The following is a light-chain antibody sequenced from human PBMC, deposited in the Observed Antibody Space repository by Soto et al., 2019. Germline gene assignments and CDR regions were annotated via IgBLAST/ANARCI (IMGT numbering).Light chain of an antibody. Sequence: EIVLTQSPATLSLSPGERATLSCRASQSVSSYLAWYQQKPGQAPRLLISDASNRATGIPPRFSGSGSGTALTLTTSSLEPEDFAVYYCQQRSNWPHTFGQGTRLEIK. CDR3: QQRSNWPHT. CDR1: QSVSSY. J-gene: IGKJ5*01. CDR2: DAS. V-gene: IGKV3-11*01.